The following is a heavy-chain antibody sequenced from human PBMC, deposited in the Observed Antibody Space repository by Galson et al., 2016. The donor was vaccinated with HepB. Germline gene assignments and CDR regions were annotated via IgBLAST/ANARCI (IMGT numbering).Heavy chain of an antibody. CDR2: ISSGSSYI. V-gene: IGHV3-21*01. D-gene: IGHD3-3*01. CDR1: GFTFSSYS. Sequence: SLRLSCAASGFTFSSYSMNWVRQAPGKGLEWVSSISSGSSYIYYADSVKGRFTISRDNAKNSLYLQMNSLRAEDTAVYYCARDHYDFWSAYIASLGGFIDYWGQGTLVTVSS. J-gene: IGHJ4*02. CDR3: ARDHYDFWSAYIASLGGFIDY.